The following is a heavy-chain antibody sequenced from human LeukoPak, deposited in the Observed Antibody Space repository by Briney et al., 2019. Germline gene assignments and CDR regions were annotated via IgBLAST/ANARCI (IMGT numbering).Heavy chain of an antibody. CDR2: TYYRSKWYN. CDR3: ARARTQPAGYYFDY. Sequence: SQTLSLTCAISGDSVSSNSAAWTWIRQSPSRGLEWLGRTYYRSKWYNDYAVSVKSRITINPDTSKNQFSLHLNSVTLEDTAVYYCARARTQPAGYYFDYWGQGTLVTVSS. D-gene: IGHD3-10*01. V-gene: IGHV6-1*01. CDR1: GDSVSSNSAA. J-gene: IGHJ4*02.